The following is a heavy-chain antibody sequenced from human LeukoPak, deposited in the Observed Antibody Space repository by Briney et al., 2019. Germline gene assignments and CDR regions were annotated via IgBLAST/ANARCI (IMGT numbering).Heavy chain of an antibody. CDR1: GFTVSDTY. V-gene: IGHV3-53*01. D-gene: IGHD6-19*01. Sequence: GGSLRLSCAASGFTVSDTYMSWVRQAPGKGLEWVSFIYSAGSTYYADSVKGRFTISRDNSKNTLYLQMNSLRAEDTAVYYCVVAGTYDYWGQGTLVTVSS. J-gene: IGHJ4*02. CDR3: VVAGTYDY. CDR2: IYSAGST.